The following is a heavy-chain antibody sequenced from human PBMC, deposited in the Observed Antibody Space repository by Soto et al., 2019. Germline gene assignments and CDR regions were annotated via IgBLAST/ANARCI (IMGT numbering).Heavy chain of an antibody. D-gene: IGHD1-26*01. J-gene: IGHJ4*02. CDR1: GFTFSTYA. CDR2: ILNDGSNK. CDR3: AREGIVGATRSYYFDY. Sequence: QVQLVDSGGGVVQPGRSLRLSCAASGFTFSTYAMHWVRQTPGKGLEWVAIILNDGSNKYYADSVRGRFTITRDNSNNTLSLHMNRLRDEDTALYYCAREGIVGATRSYYFDYWGQGTLVTVSS. V-gene: IGHV3-30-3*01.